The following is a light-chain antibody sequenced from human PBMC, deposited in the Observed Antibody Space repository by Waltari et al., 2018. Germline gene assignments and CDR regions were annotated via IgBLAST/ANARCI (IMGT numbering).Light chain of an antibody. CDR3: AAWDDSLSGRV. CDR1: RPNIGNTS. CDR2: RNN. V-gene: IGLV1-47*01. J-gene: IGLJ3*02. Sequence: QSVLTQPPSASGTPGPRVTISCSRSRPNIGNTSEYSYQQHQGTAPKLLIYRNNQRPSGVPDRCSGSKSGTSASLAISGRRSEDEADYYCAAWDDSLSGRVFGGGTKVTVL.